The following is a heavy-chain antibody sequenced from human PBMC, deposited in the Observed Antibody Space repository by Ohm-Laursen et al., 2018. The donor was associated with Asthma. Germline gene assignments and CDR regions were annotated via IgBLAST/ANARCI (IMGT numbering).Heavy chain of an antibody. Sequence: SLRLSCTASGFTFSDYYMSWIRQAPGKGLEWVSFISSSGFTIYYADSVKGRFTISRDNAKNSLYLQMNSLRAEDTAVYYCARDSPYSSSSGGFDYWGQGTLVTVSS. V-gene: IGHV3-11*01. CDR3: ARDSPYSSSSGGFDY. CDR1: GFTFSDYY. D-gene: IGHD6-6*01. CDR2: ISSSGFTI. J-gene: IGHJ4*02.